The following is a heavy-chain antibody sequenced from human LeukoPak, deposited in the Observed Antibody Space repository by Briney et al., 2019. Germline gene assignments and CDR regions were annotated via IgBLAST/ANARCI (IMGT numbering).Heavy chain of an antibody. CDR1: GGSIRSYY. CDR2: IHYTGST. V-gene: IGHV4-59*01. J-gene: IGHJ4*02. Sequence: SETLSLTCTVSGGSIRSYYWSWIRQPPGKGLEWIGYIHYTGSTNYNPSLKSRVTISVDTSKSHFSLKLSSVTAADTAVYYCARVPVYSGSYLDYWGQGTLVTVSS. CDR3: ARVPVYSGSYLDY. D-gene: IGHD1-26*01.